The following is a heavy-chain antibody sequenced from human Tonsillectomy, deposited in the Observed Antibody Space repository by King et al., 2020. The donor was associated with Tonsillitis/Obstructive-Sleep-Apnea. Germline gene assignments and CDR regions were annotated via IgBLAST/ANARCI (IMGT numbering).Heavy chain of an antibody. CDR2: ISSIGST. Sequence: VQLVESGGGLVQPGGSLRLSCSASGFTFGTYAMHWVRQAPGKGLEYVSVISSIGSTYYADSVKGRFTISRDNSKNTLYLQMSSLKAEDTAVYYCVKDHESGDKYYFDYWGQGTLVTVSS. J-gene: IGHJ4*02. D-gene: IGHD4-17*01. CDR1: GFTFGTYA. V-gene: IGHV3-64D*06. CDR3: VKDHESGDKYYFDY.